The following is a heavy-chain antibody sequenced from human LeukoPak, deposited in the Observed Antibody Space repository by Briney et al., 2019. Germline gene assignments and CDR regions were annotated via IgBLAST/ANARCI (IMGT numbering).Heavy chain of an antibody. V-gene: IGHV3-7*01. CDR3: ANVFYYGMEV. CDR1: GLIVSNYW. CDR2: INQDGSEK. Sequence: GGSLRLSCAASGLIVSNYWMSWVRQAPGKGLEWVANINQDGSEKYYVDSVKGRFTISTDNFTNSLYLQMNSLRAEDTAVYYCANVFYYGMEVWGQGTTVTVFS. J-gene: IGHJ6*02. D-gene: IGHD5/OR15-5a*01.